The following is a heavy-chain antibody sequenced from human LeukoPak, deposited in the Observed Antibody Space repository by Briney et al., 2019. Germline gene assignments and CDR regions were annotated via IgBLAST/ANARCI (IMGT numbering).Heavy chain of an antibody. D-gene: IGHD3-9*01. J-gene: IGHJ4*02. CDR1: GFTFSSYA. Sequence: GGSLRLSCAASGFTFSSYAMSWVRQAPGKGLEWVSAISGSGGSTYYADSVKGRFTISRDNSKNTRYLQMNSLRAEDTAVYYCAKSHYDILTGYYNFDYWGQGTLVTVSS. V-gene: IGHV3-23*01. CDR3: AKSHYDILTGYYNFDY. CDR2: ISGSGGST.